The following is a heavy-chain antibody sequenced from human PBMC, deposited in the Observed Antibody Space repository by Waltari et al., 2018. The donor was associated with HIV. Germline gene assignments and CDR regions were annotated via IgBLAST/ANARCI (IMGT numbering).Heavy chain of an antibody. CDR1: GGSITSYY. V-gene: IGHV4-59*01. J-gene: IGHJ4*02. CDR2: IYYSGST. D-gene: IGHD2-2*01. CDR3: ARGPTRYYFDN. Sequence: QVQLQESGPGLVKPSETLSLTCTVSGGSITSYYWSWIRQPPGKGLEWIGYIYYSGSTNDNPSRKSRVTISVDTSKNQFFLNVTSVTAADTAVYYCARGPTRYYFDNWGQGTLVTVSS.